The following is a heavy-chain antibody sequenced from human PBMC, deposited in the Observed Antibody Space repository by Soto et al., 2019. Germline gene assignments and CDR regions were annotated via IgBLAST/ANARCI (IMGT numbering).Heavy chain of an antibody. CDR3: ARRYGDYQMDY. V-gene: IGHV4-39*01. CDR1: GGTVSSWGYA. J-gene: IGHJ4*02. Sequence: SETLSLTCTVCGGTVSSWGYAWGWIRQPPGKGLEWIGSIYYSGSTYYNPSLKSRVTISVDTSKNQLSLKLFSVTAADTAVYYCARRYGDYQMDYWGQGTLVTVSS. D-gene: IGHD4-17*01. CDR2: IYYSGST.